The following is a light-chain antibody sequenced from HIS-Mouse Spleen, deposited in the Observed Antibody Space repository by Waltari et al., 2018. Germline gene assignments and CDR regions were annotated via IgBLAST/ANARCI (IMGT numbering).Light chain of an antibody. CDR2: AAS. J-gene: IGKJ1*01. Sequence: DIQLTQSPSFLSASVGDRVTITCRASQGISSYLAWYPQKLGKAPKLLIYAASTLQSGVPSRFGGSGSETEFTLTISSLQPEEFATYYCQQLNSYPWTFGQGTKVEIK. V-gene: IGKV1-9*01. CDR3: QQLNSYPWT. CDR1: QGISSY.